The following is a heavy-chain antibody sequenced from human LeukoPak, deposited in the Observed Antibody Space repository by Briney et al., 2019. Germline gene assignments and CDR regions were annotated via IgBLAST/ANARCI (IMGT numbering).Heavy chain of an antibody. J-gene: IGHJ5*02. CDR1: GYTFTSYG. Sequence: ASVKVSCKASGYTFTSYGISWMRQAPGQGLEWMGWISAYNGNTNYAQKLQGRVTMTTDTSTSTAYMELRSLRSDDTAVYYCARGGFVFGTHIPSSWFDPWGQGTLVTVSS. D-gene: IGHD3-16*01. CDR2: ISAYNGNT. V-gene: IGHV1-18*01. CDR3: ARGGFVFGTHIPSSWFDP.